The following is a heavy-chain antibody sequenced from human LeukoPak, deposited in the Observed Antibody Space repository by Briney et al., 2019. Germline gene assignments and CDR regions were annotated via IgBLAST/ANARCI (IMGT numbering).Heavy chain of an antibody. V-gene: IGHV1-18*01. CDR3: ARSLAVAGPYGMDV. CDR2: ISVYNGNT. Sequence: ASVKVSCKASGYTFTSYGISWVRQAPGQGLEWMGWISVYNGNTNYAQKLQGRVTMTTDTSTSTAYMELRSLRSDDTAVYYCARSLAVAGPYGMDVWGQGTTVTVSS. CDR1: GYTFTSYG. J-gene: IGHJ6*02. D-gene: IGHD6-19*01.